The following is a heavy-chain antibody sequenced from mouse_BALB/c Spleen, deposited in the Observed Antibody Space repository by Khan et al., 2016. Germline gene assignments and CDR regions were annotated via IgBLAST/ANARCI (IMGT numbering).Heavy chain of an antibody. V-gene: IGHV5-6-5*01. CDR2: ISTGDST. D-gene: IGHD2-1*01. CDR3: AREDYGSYGDYFDY. CDR1: GFTFRNYA. J-gene: IGHJ2*01. Sequence: EVELVESGGGLVKPGGSLKLSCAASGFTFRNYAMSWVRQTPAKRLEWVASISTGDSTYYGDSVKGRFTISRDNARNILYLQMSSLRAEDTAMFYCAREDYGSYGDYFDYGGQGTTLTSSS.